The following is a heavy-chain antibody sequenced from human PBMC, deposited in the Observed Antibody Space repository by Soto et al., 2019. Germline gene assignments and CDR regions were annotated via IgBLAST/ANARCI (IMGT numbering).Heavy chain of an antibody. J-gene: IGHJ4*02. V-gene: IGHV3-30*18. CDR1: GFTFSSYG. CDR2: ISYDGSNK. D-gene: IGHD5-12*01. Sequence: QVQLVESGGGVVQPGRSLRLSCAASGFTFSSYGMHWVRQAPGKGLEWVAVISYDGSNKYYADPVKGRFTISRDNSKNTLYLQMNSLRAEDTAVYYCAKDLLEATIDYWGQGTLVTVSS. CDR3: AKDLLEATIDY.